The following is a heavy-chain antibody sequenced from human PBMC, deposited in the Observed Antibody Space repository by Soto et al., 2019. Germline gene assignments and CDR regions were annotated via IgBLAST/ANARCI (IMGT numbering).Heavy chain of an antibody. D-gene: IGHD3-22*01. Sequence: ASVKGSCTASGYTFTGYYMHWVRQAPGQGLEWMGWINPNSGGTNYAQKFQGWVTMTRDTSISTAYMELSRLRSDDTAVYYCARVRAYDSSGYDAFDIWGQGTMVTVS. CDR3: ARVRAYDSSGYDAFDI. CDR2: INPNSGGT. V-gene: IGHV1-2*04. CDR1: GYTFTGYY. J-gene: IGHJ3*02.